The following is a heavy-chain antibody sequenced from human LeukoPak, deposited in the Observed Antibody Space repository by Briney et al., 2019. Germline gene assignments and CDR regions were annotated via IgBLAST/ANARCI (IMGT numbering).Heavy chain of an antibody. CDR3: ARDRGRRRMITFGDAFDI. J-gene: IGHJ3*02. CDR1: GFTVSSNY. CDR2: IYSGGST. Sequence: GGSLRLSCAASGFTVSSNYKSWVRQAPGKGLEWVSVIYSGGSTYYADSVKGRFTISRDNSKNTLYLQMNSLRAEDTAVYYCARDRGRRRMITFGDAFDIWGQGTMVTVSS. D-gene: IGHD3-16*01. V-gene: IGHV3-66*01.